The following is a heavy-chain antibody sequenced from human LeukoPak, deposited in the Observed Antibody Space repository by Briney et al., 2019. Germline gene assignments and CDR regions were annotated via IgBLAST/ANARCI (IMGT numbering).Heavy chain of an antibody. V-gene: IGHV3-30-3*01. CDR3: ARDAVRYSSGWYGDY. D-gene: IGHD6-19*01. J-gene: IGHJ4*02. CDR1: GFTFSSYA. Sequence: PGRSLRLSCAASGFTFSSYAMHWVRQAPGKGLEWVAVISYDGSNKYYADSVKGRFTISRDNSKNTLYLQMNSLRAEDTAEYYCARDAVRYSSGWYGDYWGQGTLVTVSS. CDR2: ISYDGSNK.